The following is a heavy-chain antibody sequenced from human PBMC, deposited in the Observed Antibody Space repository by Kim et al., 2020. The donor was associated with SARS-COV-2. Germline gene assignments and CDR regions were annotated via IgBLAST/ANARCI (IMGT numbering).Heavy chain of an antibody. V-gene: IGHV1-3*01. CDR3: LGGFYFDY. D-gene: IGHD3-16*01. J-gene: IGHJ4*02. Sequence: TGNTLYSQKFEGRVTFTTDTSASTAYMELSFLRSEDSAVYYCLGGFYFDYWGQGTLVTVSS. CDR2: TGNT.